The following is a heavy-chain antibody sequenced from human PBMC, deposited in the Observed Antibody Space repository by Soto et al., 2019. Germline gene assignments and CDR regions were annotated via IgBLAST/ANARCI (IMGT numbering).Heavy chain of an antibody. CDR1: GYTFTSYY. CDR3: ARDRAHIAVAGRKLHNYYYYGMDV. V-gene: IGHV1-46*01. CDR2: INPSGGST. D-gene: IGHD6-19*01. Sequence: ASVKVSCKASGYTFTSYYMHWVRQATGQGLEWMGIINPSGGSTSYAQKFQGRVTMTRDTSTSTVYMELSSLRSEDTAVYYCARDRAHIAVAGRKLHNYYYYGMDVWGQGTTVTVSS. J-gene: IGHJ6*02.